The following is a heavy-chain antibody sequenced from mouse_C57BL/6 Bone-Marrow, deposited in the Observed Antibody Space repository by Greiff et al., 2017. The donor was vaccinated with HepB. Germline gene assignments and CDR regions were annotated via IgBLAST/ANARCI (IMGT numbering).Heavy chain of an antibody. D-gene: IGHD1-1*01. V-gene: IGHV5-9*01. J-gene: IGHJ1*03. Sequence: EVKLVESGGGLVKPGGSLKLSCAASGFTFSSYTMSWVRQTPEKRLEWVATISGGGGNTYYPDSVKGRITISRDNAKNTLYLQMSSRRSEDTALYYCARRYYGRTHWYFDVWGTGTTVTVSS. CDR3: ARRYYGRTHWYFDV. CDR2: ISGGGGNT. CDR1: GFTFSSYT.